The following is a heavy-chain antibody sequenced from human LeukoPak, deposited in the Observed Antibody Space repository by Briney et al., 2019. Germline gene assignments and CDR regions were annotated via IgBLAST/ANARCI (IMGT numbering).Heavy chain of an antibody. D-gene: IGHD5-18*01. Sequence: ASVKVSCKASGYTFTGYYMHWVRQAPGQGLEWMGWINPNSGGTNYAQKFQGRVTMTRDTSISTAYMELSSLRSEDTAVYYCATSRGEQDSYALGRWGQGTLVTVSS. V-gene: IGHV1-2*02. CDR2: INPNSGGT. J-gene: IGHJ4*02. CDR3: ATSRGEQDSYALGR. CDR1: GYTFTGYY.